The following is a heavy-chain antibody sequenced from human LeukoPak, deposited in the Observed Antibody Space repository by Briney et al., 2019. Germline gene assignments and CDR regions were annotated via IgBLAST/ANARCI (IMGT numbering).Heavy chain of an antibody. CDR3: ARDIRNYYDSGAYGWFDP. V-gene: IGHV3-23*01. D-gene: IGHD3-10*01. CDR1: GVTFSSDG. CDR2: ISGSGGNV. J-gene: IGHJ5*02. Sequence: GSLRLSCAASGVTFSSDGMSWVRQAPGKGLEWVSSISGSGGNVYYAGSVRGRFTISRDNSKNMVYLQMNSLRAEDTATYYCARDIRNYYDSGAYGWFDPWGQGTLVPVSS.